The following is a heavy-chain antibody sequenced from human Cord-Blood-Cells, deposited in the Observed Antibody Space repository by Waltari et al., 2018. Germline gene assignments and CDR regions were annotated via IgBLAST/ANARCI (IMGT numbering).Heavy chain of an antibody. CDR3: VRSGGGSYGGAFDI. J-gene: IGHJ3*02. D-gene: IGHD1-26*01. V-gene: IGHV3-33*01. CDR1: GFTFSSYG. CDR2: IWYDGSNK. Sequence: QVQLVESGGGVVQPGRSLRLSCAASGFTFSSYGMHWVRQAPGKGLEWVAVIWYDGSNKYYADSVKGRFTISRDNSKNTLYLQMNSLRAEDTAVYYCVRSGGGSYGGAFDIWGQGTMVTVPS.